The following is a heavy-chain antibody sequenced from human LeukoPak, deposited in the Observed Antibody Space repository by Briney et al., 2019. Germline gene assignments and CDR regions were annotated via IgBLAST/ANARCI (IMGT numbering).Heavy chain of an antibody. D-gene: IGHD6-13*01. CDR2: ISYDGSNK. V-gene: IGHV3-30-3*01. Sequence: GGSLRLSCAASGFTFSSYAMHWVRQAPGKGLEWVAVISYDGSNKYYADSVKGRFTISRDNSKNTLYLQMNSLRAEDTAVYYCARPSGQQLVIFDYWGQGTLVTVSS. CDR1: GFTFSSYA. J-gene: IGHJ4*02. CDR3: ARPSGQQLVIFDY.